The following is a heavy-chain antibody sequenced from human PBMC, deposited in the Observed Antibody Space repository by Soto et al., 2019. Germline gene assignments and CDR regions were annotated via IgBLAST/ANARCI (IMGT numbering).Heavy chain of an antibody. Sequence: QVQLVQSGAEEKKPGASVKVSCKASGYTFTSYAMHWVRQAPGQRLEWMGWINAGNGNTKYSQKFQGRDTITRETSASTDYMELSSLRSEDTAVYYCARSIVVVTALDYWGQGTLVTVSS. D-gene: IGHD2-21*02. CDR1: GYTFTSYA. CDR3: ARSIVVVTALDY. V-gene: IGHV1-3*05. J-gene: IGHJ4*02. CDR2: INAGNGNT.